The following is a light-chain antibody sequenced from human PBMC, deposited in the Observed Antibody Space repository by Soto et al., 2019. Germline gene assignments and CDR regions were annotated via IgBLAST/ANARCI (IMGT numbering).Light chain of an antibody. CDR3: QQYNIWPPYT. V-gene: IGKV3-15*01. CDR1: QGVSNT. CDR2: GAS. Sequence: EIVMTQSPATLSVSPGERATLSCRASQGVSNTLAWYQQKPGQAPRLLIYGASTRATGIPARFSGSGSGTEFTLTISGLQSEDFALYYCQQYNIWPPYTFGQGTKLEIK. J-gene: IGKJ2*01.